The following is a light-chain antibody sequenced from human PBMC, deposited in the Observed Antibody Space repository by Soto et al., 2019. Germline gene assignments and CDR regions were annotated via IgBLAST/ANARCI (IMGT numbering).Light chain of an antibody. CDR1: QTVSNKY. CDR3: QQYGSSKWT. J-gene: IGKJ1*01. CDR2: GAS. V-gene: IGKV3-20*01. Sequence: EIWLTQSPVTLSLPPAQRASLSCGGSQTVSNKYLDWYQKKPGKAPRLLIYGASSRATGIPERLSGSGYGTDFTLTISRLEPEDFAVYYCQQYGSSKWTFGQGTKVDI.